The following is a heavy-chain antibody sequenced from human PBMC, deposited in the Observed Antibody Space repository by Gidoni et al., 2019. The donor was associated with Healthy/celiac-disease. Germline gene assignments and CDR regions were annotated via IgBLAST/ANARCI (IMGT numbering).Heavy chain of an antibody. Sequence: QVQLQESGPGLVKPSETLSLTCTVSGYSISSGYYWGWIRQPPGKGLEWIGSIYHSGGTYYNPSLKSRVTISVDTSKNQFSLKLSSVTAADTAVYYCARVLGWAFDPWGQGTLVTVSS. CDR1: GYSISSGYY. CDR2: IYHSGGT. CDR3: ARVLGWAFDP. J-gene: IGHJ5*02. D-gene: IGHD7-27*01. V-gene: IGHV4-38-2*02.